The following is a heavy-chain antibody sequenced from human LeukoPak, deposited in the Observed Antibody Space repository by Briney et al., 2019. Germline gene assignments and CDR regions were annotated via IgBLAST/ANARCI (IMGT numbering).Heavy chain of an antibody. J-gene: IGHJ4*02. CDR2: IYYTGST. D-gene: IGHD3-22*01. V-gene: IGHV4-39*01. Sequence: KPSETLSLTCTVSGGSISSSSYYWGWIRQPPGKGLEWIGTIYYTGSTYYNPSLKSRVTISIDTSKNQFSLRLSSVTAADTAVYFCARATPWLLPGYWGQGTLVTVSS. CDR3: ARATPWLLPGY. CDR1: GGSISSSSYY.